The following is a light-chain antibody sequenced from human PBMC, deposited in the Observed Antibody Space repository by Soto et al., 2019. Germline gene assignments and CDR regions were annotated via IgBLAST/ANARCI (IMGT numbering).Light chain of an antibody. V-gene: IGKV3-20*01. Sequence: EIGITRSPATLSVSPGEGATLSCRASQSVSSSYLAWYQQKPGQAPRLLIYGASSRATGIPDRFSGSGSGTDFTLTISRLEPEDFAVYFCQLFEGTFGQGGRLEIK. J-gene: IGKJ5*01. CDR2: GAS. CDR3: QLFEGT. CDR1: QSVSSSY.